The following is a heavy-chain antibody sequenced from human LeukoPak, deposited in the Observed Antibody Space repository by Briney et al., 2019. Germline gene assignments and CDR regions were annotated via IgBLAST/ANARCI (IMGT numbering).Heavy chain of an antibody. CDR1: GGSISSYY. CDR3: ARDRSGSGSYYNGYDAFDI. J-gene: IGHJ3*02. V-gene: IGHV4-4*07. Sequence: PSETLSLTCTVSGGSISSYYWSWIRRPAGKGLEWIGRIYTSGSTNYNPSLKSRVTMSVDTSKNQFSLKLSSVTAADTAVYYCARDRSGSGSYYNGYDAFDIWGQGTMVTVSS. CDR2: IYTSGST. D-gene: IGHD3-10*01.